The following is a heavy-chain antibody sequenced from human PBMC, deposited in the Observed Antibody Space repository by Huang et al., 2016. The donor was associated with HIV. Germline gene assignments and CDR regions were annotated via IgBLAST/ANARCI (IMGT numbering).Heavy chain of an antibody. CDR3: VSGFRSFHH. Sequence: EVHLADSGGGLVRPGGSLRLSCVASGLTFSTFWMHWVRQVPGQGLVWLVQIDSDGGSTNYADSVKGRFTISRDNAKNTLYLQMNNLRGEDTAMYYCVSGFRSFHHWGQGTLVTVSS. CDR2: IDSDGGST. V-gene: IGHV3-74*02. CDR1: GLTFSTFW. D-gene: IGHD3-10*01. J-gene: IGHJ1*01.